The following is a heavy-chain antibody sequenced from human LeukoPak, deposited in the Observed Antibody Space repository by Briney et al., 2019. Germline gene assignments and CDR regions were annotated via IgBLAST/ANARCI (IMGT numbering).Heavy chain of an antibody. Sequence: PSETLSLTCTVSGGSISSGDYYWSWIRQPPGKGLEWIGYIYYSGSTNYDPSLKSRVTISVDTSKNQFSLKLSSVTAADTAVYYCARIGHSIQNWFDPWGQGTLVTVSS. D-gene: IGHD1-1*01. J-gene: IGHJ5*02. CDR1: GGSISSGDYY. CDR3: ARIGHSIQNWFDP. CDR2: IYYSGST. V-gene: IGHV4-61*08.